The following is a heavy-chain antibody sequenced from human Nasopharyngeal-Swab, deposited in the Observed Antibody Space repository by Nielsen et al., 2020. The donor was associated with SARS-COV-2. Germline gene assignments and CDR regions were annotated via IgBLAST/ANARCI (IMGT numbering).Heavy chain of an antibody. J-gene: IGHJ5*02. CDR2: ISYDGSNK. CDR1: GFTFSSYG. CDR3: AKEGIAVAAGSWFDP. D-gene: IGHD6-19*01. V-gene: IGHV3-30*18. Sequence: GGSLRLSCAASGFTFSSYGMHWVRQAPGKGLEWVAVISYDGSNKYYADSVKGRFTISRDNSKNTLYLQMNGLRAEDTAVYYCAKEGIAVAAGSWFDPWGQGTLVTVSS.